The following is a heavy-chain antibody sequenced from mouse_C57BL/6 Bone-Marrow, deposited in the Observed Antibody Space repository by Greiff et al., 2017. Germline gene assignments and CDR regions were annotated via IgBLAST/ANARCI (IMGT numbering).Heavy chain of an antibody. D-gene: IGHD1-1*01. CDR3: ARGVYYGSSWYFDV. CDR2: IDPSDSYT. V-gene: IGHV1-69*01. CDR1: GYTFTSYW. Sequence: VQLQPSGAELVMPGASVKLSCKASGYTFTSYWMHWVKQRPGQGLEWIGEIDPSDSYTNHHQKFKGKSTWTVDKSSSTAYMQLSSLTTEDSAVDYCARGVYYGSSWYFDVWGTGTTVTVSS. J-gene: IGHJ1*03.